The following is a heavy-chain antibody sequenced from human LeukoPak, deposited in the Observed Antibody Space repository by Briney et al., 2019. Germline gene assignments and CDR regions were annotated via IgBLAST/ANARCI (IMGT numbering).Heavy chain of an antibody. Sequence: SETLSLTCTVSGGSISSGGYYWSWIRQHPGKGLEWIGYIYYSGSTYYNPSLKSRVTISVDTSKNQFSLKLSSVTAADTAVYYCARNPLSGYLSTVTAEYFQHWGQGTLVTVSS. J-gene: IGHJ1*01. CDR3: ARNPLSGYLSTVTAEYFQH. V-gene: IGHV4-31*03. CDR1: GGSISSGGYY. CDR2: IYYSGST. D-gene: IGHD4-17*01.